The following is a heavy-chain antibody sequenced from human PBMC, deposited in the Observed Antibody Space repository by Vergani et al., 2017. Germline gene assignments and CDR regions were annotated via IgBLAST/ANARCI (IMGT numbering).Heavy chain of an antibody. CDR1: GFTFSSYG. CDR3: AKVGYCSGDSCYNYFDY. CDR2: ISGSGGST. Sequence: EVQLLESGGDLVQPGGSLRLSCAASGFTFSSYGMRWVRQAPGKGLEWVSTISGSGGSTDYADSVKGRFTISRDNSKNTLYLQMNSLRAEDTAVYYCAKVGYCSGDSCYNYFDYWGQGTLVTVSS. D-gene: IGHD2-15*01. J-gene: IGHJ4*02. V-gene: IGHV3-23*01.